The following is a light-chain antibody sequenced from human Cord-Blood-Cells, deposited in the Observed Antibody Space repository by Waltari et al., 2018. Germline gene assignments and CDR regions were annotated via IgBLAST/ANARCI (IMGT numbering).Light chain of an antibody. Sequence: IVSTPSPRTLSLSPGHRDPLSCSARQSVSSSYLAWYQQKPGQAPRLLIYGASSRATGIPDRFSGSGSGTDFTLTISRLEPEDFAVYYCQQYGSSPWTFGQGTKVEIK. CDR1: QSVSSSY. J-gene: IGKJ1*01. V-gene: IGKV3-20*01. CDR2: GAS. CDR3: QQYGSSPWT.